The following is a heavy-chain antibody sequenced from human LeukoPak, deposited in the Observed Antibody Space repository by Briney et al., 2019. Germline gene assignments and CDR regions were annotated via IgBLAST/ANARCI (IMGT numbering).Heavy chain of an antibody. V-gene: IGHV4-59*07. J-gene: IGHJ4*02. Sequence: SDTLSLTCTVSGGSFSNYFWSWIRQPPGKGLEWIGHIYYSGSTDYNPSLQSRVTISVDTSKNQFSLRLSAVTAADTAVYYCARAGHYDSGTYYGAFDYWGQGSLVTVSS. CDR1: GGSFSNYF. CDR3: ARAGHYDSGTYYGAFDY. CDR2: IYYSGST. D-gene: IGHD3-22*01.